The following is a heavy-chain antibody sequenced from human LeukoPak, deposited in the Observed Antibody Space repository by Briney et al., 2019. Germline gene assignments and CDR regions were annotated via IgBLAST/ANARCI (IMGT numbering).Heavy chain of an antibody. D-gene: IGHD3-22*01. CDR3: ARDTIIMKEVAYWYFDL. Sequence: PGGSLRLSCAASRFTFSSYSMNWVRQAPGKGLEWVSSISSSGSYIYYADSVKGRFTISRDNAKNSLYLQMNSLRAEDTAVYYCARDTIIMKEVAYWYFDLWGRGTLVTVSS. J-gene: IGHJ2*01. CDR1: RFTFSSYS. CDR2: ISSSGSYI. V-gene: IGHV3-21*01.